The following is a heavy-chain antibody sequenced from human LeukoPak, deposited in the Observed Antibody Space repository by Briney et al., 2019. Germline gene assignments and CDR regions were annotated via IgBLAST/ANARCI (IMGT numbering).Heavy chain of an antibody. Sequence: GGSLRLSCAASGFTFSSYGMHWVRQAPGKGLEWVGRIRSNSDGGTIDYAVPVKGRFALSRDDSKNTLYLQMNSLQTEDTAVYYCATDFYDTTWGQGTLVTVSS. CDR1: GFTFSSYG. CDR3: ATDFYDTT. CDR2: IRSNSDGGTI. D-gene: IGHD3-22*01. V-gene: IGHV3-15*07. J-gene: IGHJ5*02.